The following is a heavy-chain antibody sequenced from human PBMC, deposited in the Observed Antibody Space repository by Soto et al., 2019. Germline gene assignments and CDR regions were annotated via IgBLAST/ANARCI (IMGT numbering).Heavy chain of an antibody. CDR2: IYHSGST. CDR3: ARDIVVVPAAITIFGVVIENYYYYGMDV. J-gene: IGHJ6*02. CDR1: GYSIGSGYY. D-gene: IGHD2-2*01. V-gene: IGHV4-38-2*02. Sequence: PSETLSLTCAVSGYSIGSGYYWGWIRQPPGKGLEWIGSIYHSGSTYYNPSLKSRVTISVDTSKNQFSLKLSSVTAADTAVYYCARDIVVVPAAITIFGVVIENYYYYGMDVWGQGTTVT.